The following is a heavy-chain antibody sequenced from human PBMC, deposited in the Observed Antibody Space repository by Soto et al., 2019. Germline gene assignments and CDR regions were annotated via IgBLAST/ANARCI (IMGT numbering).Heavy chain of an antibody. V-gene: IGHV4-34*01. J-gene: IGHJ4*02. D-gene: IGHD6-13*01. Sequence: SETLSLTCAVYGGSFSGYYWSWIRQPPGKGLEWIGEINHSGSTNYNPSLKSRVTISVDTSKNQFSLKLSSVTAADTAVYYCASLYPPLSGRSWLAYWGQGTLVTVSS. CDR3: ASLYPPLSGRSWLAY. CDR2: INHSGST. CDR1: GGSFSGYY.